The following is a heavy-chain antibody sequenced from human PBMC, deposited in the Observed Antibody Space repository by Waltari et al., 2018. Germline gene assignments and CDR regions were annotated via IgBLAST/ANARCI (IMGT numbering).Heavy chain of an antibody. CDR2: IDPPDSYT. Sequence: EVQLVQSGAEVKKPGESLRISCKGSGYSFTSYWTSWVRQMPGRGLEWMGRIDPPDSYTSYSPSFQGHVTISADMSISTAYLQWSSLKASDTAMYYCARRRPGDSATTIEAFDYWGQGTLVSVSS. CDR3: ARRRPGDSATTIEAFDY. CDR1: GYSFTSYW. V-gene: IGHV5-10-1*03. J-gene: IGHJ4*02. D-gene: IGHD1-26*01.